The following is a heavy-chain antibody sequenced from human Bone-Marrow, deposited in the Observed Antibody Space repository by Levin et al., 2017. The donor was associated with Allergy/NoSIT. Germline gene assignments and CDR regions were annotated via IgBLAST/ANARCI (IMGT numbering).Heavy chain of an antibody. CDR2: FDPEDGET. CDR1: GYTLTELS. Sequence: ASVKVSCKVSGYTLTELSMHWVRQAPGKGLEWMGGFDPEDGETIYAQKFQGRVTMTEDTSTDTAYMELSSLRSEDTAVYYCVTDGRELNDAFDIWGQGTMVTVSS. CDR3: VTDGRELNDAFDI. D-gene: IGHD1-26*01. J-gene: IGHJ3*02. V-gene: IGHV1-24*01.